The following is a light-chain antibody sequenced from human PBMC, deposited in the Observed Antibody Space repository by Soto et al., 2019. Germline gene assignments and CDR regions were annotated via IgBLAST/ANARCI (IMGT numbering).Light chain of an antibody. CDR2: GVS. V-gene: IGKV3-20*01. CDR1: QSVNSRD. Sequence: ETVLTQSPATLSLSPGERATLSCRTSQSVNSRDLSWYQQKSGQAPRLLIYGVSIRATGIPARFSGSGSGTDFTLTISGLEPEDFAVYYCQLYGNSLLYTFGQGTRL. J-gene: IGKJ2*01. CDR3: QLYGNSLLYT.